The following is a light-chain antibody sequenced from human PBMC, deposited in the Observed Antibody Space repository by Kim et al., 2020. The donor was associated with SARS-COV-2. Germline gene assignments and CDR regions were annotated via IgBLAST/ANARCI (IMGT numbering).Light chain of an antibody. J-gene: IGKJ1*01. CDR3: QQYKSYSWT. CDR1: QGISSS. Sequence: DIQMTQSPSTLSASVGDRLTITCRASQGISSSLAWYQQKPGKAPKLLIYKASTLESGVPSRFSGSVSGTQFTLTISSLQPDDFATYYCQQYKSYSWTFGQGTKVDIK. CDR2: KAS. V-gene: IGKV1-5*03.